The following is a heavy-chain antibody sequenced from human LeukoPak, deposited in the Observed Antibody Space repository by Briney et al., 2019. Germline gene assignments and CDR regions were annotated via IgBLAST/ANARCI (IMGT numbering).Heavy chain of an antibody. CDR1: GFTFSSYG. Sequence: GGSLRLSCAASGFTFSSYGMHWVRQAPGKGLEWVAVIWYDGSNKYYADSVKGRFTISRDNSKNTLYLQMNTLRAEDTAVYYCARDYYDSSGYTHGMDVWGQGTTVTVSS. V-gene: IGHV3-33*08. CDR2: IWYDGSNK. J-gene: IGHJ6*02. CDR3: ARDYYDSSGYTHGMDV. D-gene: IGHD3-22*01.